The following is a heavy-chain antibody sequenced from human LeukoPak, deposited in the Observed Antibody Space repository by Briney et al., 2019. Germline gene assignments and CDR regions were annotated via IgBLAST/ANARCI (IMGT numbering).Heavy chain of an antibody. CDR3: ARQYCSSTNCYYFDY. CDR2: IYYGGST. J-gene: IGHJ4*02. CDR1: GGSISSYF. V-gene: IGHV4-59*01. Sequence: SETLSLTCTVSGGSISSYFWSWIRQPPGKGLEWIGYIYYGGSTNYNPSLKSRVTISVDTSKNQFSLTLSSVTAADTAVYYCARQYCSSTNCYYFDYWGQGTLVTVSS. D-gene: IGHD2-2*01.